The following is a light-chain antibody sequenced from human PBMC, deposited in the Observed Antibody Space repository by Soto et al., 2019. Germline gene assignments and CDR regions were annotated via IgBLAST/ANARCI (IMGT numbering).Light chain of an antibody. CDR1: HSVSSTY. CDR2: GAS. CDR3: QQYGSSPWT. Sequence: EIVLTQSPATLSLSPGERATLSCRASHSVSSTYLAWYQQKPGQAPRLLIYGASSRATGIPARFSGSGSGTDFTLTISRLEPEDFAVYYCQQYGSSPWTFGQGPKVEIK. V-gene: IGKV3-20*01. J-gene: IGKJ1*01.